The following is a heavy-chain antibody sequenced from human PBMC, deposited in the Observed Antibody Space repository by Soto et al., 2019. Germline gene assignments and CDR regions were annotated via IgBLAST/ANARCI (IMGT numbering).Heavy chain of an antibody. CDR3: ARDWDSSGLFDP. D-gene: IGHD3-10*01. CDR2: ISYSGST. V-gene: IGHV4-59*01. Sequence: QVQLQESGPGLVKPSETLSLTCSVSGASITTYYWSWIRQPPGKGLEWIGSISYSGSTNYNPSLESRVMISLDTSKNQFSLRLTSVTAADTALYYCARDWDSSGLFDPWGQGALVTVSS. J-gene: IGHJ5*02. CDR1: GASITTYY.